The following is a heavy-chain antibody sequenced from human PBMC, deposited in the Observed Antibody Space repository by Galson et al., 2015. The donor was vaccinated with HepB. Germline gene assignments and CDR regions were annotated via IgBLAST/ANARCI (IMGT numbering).Heavy chain of an antibody. D-gene: IGHD1-1*01. CDR2: IKSKTDGGTT. CDR1: GFTFSNAW. CDR3: TTDWNWNDDYYYYYMDV. V-gene: IGHV3-15*01. J-gene: IGHJ6*03. Sequence: SLRLSCAASGFTFSNAWMSWVRQAPGKGLEWVGRIKSKTDGGTTDYAAPVKGRFTISRDDSKNTLYLQMNSLKTEDTAVYYCTTDWNWNDDYYYYYMDVWGKGTTVTVSS.